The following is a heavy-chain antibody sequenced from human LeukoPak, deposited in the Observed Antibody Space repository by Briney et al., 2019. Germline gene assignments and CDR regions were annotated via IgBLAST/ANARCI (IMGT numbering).Heavy chain of an antibody. CDR3: ARDLAMYSPDFDY. D-gene: IGHD1-26*01. V-gene: IGHV1-2*02. J-gene: IGHJ4*02. CDR2: INPKTGVT. CDR1: GYTFTDYY. Sequence: GASVKVSFKASGYTFTDYYLHWVRQAPGHGLEWMGWINPKTGVTKYAQNFQGRVTMTRDTSISTAYMEVSRLRSDDTAVFYCARDLAMYSPDFDYWGQGNLVTVSS.